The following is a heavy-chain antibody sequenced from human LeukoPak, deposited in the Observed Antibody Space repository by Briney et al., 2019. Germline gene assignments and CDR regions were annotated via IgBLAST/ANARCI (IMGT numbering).Heavy chain of an antibody. J-gene: IGHJ4*02. V-gene: IGHV3-72*01. CDR2: IRNKVKSYTT. Sequence: GGSLRLSCAASGFILSDHYMAWVRQGPGKGLEWVGRIRNKVKSYTTEYAASVKGRFTVSGDDSKNSLYLQMNSLKTEDTAVYFCVRSSSSGGYYYLDYWGQGTRVTVSS. CDR1: GFILSDHY. CDR3: VRSSSSGGYYYLDY. D-gene: IGHD3-22*01.